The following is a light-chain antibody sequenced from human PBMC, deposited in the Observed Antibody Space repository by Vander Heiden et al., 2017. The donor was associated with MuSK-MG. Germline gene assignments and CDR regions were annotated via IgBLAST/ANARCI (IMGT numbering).Light chain of an antibody. J-gene: IGLJ1*01. CDR3: SSDTSSSTYV. CDR1: SSDVGGYNY. V-gene: IGLV2-14*01. CDR2: DVR. Sequence: QSALTQPASVSGSPGQSITISCTGTSSDVGGYNYVSWYQQHPGKAPKLMIYDVRKRPAGVSNRFSGSKSGNTASLTISGLQAEDEADYYCSSDTSSSTYVFGTGTKGTVL.